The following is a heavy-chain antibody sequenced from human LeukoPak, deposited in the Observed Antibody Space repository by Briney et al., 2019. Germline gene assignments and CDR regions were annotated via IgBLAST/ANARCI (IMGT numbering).Heavy chain of an antibody. Sequence: GGSLRLSCAASGFTFSSYWMHWVRQAPGKGLVWISRVNNDGSTTNYADSVKGRFTISRDNTKNTLYLQMNSLRAEDTAVYFCLAAAGTIGWGQGTLVTVSS. CDR2: VNNDGSTT. CDR1: GFTFSSYW. D-gene: IGHD6-13*01. V-gene: IGHV3-74*01. CDR3: LAAAGTIG. J-gene: IGHJ4*02.